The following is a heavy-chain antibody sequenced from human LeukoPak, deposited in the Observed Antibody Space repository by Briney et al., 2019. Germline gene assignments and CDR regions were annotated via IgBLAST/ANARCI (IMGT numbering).Heavy chain of an antibody. Sequence: GGSLRLSCAASGFTFSSYSMNWVRRAPGKGLEWVSSISSSSSYIYYADSVKGRFTISRDNAKNSLYLQMNSLRAEDTAVYYCARDDGYSNFDYWGQGTLVTVSS. CDR2: ISSSSSYI. D-gene: IGHD5-24*01. J-gene: IGHJ4*02. V-gene: IGHV3-21*01. CDR3: ARDDGYSNFDY. CDR1: GFTFSSYS.